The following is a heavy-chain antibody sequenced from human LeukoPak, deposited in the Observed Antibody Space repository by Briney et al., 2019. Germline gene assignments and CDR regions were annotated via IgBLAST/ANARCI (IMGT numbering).Heavy chain of an antibody. CDR1: GGTFSSYA. D-gene: IGHD3/OR15-3a*01. V-gene: IGHV1-69*04. CDR3: ARDLFGPTSPFDY. Sequence: ASVKVSCKASGGTFSSYAISWVRQAPGQRREWMGRIIPILGIANYAQKLQGRVTITADKSTSTAYMELSSLRSEDTAVYYCARDLFGPTSPFDYWGQGTLVTVSS. CDR2: IIPILGIA. J-gene: IGHJ4*02.